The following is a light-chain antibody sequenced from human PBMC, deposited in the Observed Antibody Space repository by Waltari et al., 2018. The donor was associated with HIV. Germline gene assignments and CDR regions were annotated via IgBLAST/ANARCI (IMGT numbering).Light chain of an antibody. CDR1: QTINNY. J-gene: IGKJ4*01. CDR2: GAS. CDR3: QQRGDWPPFT. V-gene: IGKV3-11*01. Sequence: EIVLTQSPATLSLSPGERATLSCRASQTINNYLAWFQQKPGQPPRLLIYGASNRATGIPARFSGSGSWTDFTLTISSLEPEDFAVYYCQQRGDWPPFTFGGGTKVEIK.